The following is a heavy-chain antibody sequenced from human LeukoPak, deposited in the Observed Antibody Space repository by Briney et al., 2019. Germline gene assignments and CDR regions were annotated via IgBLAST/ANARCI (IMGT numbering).Heavy chain of an antibody. J-gene: IGHJ4*02. CDR2: INHSGST. D-gene: IGHD6-19*01. CDR1: GGSFSCYY. Sequence: PSETLSLTFAVYGGSFSCYYWGWIRQPPGKGLEWIGEINHSGSTNYNPSLKSRVTISVDTSKNQFSLKLSSVTAADTAVYYCARVWGAVAGQKPYYFDYWGQGTLVTVSS. CDR3: ARVWGAVAGQKPYYFDY. V-gene: IGHV4-34*01.